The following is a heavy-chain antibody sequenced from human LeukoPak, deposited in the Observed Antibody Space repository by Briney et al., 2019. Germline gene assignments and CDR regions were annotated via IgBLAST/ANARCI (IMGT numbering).Heavy chain of an antibody. CDR2: ISSSSSTI. CDR1: GFTFSSYS. V-gene: IGHV3-48*04. CDR3: ARANSYCSGGSCYYYYGLDV. J-gene: IGHJ6*02. D-gene: IGHD2-15*01. Sequence: GGSLRLSCAASGFTFSSYSMNWVRQAPGKGLEWVSYISSSSSTIYYADSVKGRFTISRDNARNSLYLQMNSLRAEDTAVYYCARANSYCSGGSCYYYYGLDVWGQGTTVIVSS.